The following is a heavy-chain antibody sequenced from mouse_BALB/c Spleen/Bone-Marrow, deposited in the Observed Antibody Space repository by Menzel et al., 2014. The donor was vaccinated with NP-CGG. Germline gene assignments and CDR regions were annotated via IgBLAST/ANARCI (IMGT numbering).Heavy chain of an antibody. D-gene: IGHD1-1*01. CDR3: ARGDYGSTYWFAY. V-gene: IGHV2-9*02. CDR1: GFPLSSYG. J-gene: IGHJ3*01. CDR2: IWAGGGT. Sequence: VQLQESGPGLVAPSQSLSITCPVSGFPLSSYGVHWVRQCPGKGLEWLGIIWAGGGTNYNSALMSRLSISKDNSKSQVFLKMNSLQTDDTAMYYCARGDYGSTYWFAYWGQGTLVTVSA.